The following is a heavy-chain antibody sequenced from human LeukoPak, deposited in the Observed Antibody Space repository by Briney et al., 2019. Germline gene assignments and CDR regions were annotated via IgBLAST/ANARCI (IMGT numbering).Heavy chain of an antibody. CDR2: IYTSGST. J-gene: IGHJ6*02. CDR3: ARAPEWESPYYYYYGMDV. D-gene: IGHD1-26*01. Sequence: SETLSLTCTVSGGSISSYYWSWIRQPAGKGLEWIGRIYTSGSTNYNPSLKSRVTMSVDTSKNQFSLKLSSVTAADTAVYYCARAPEWESPYYYYYGMDVWGQGTTVTVSS. CDR1: GGSISSYY. V-gene: IGHV4-4*07.